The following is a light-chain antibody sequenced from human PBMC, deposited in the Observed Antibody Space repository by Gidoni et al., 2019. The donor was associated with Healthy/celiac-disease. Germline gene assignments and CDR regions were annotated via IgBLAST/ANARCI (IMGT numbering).Light chain of an antibody. CDR1: SSDVGGYNY. CDR2: EVR. J-gene: IGLJ1*01. Sequence: QSALTQPASVSASPGQSITIACTGTSSDVGGYNYVSWYHQHPGKAPKLMIYEVRNRPSGFSNLFSGSKSGNTASLTISGLQAEDEAHYYCSSYTSSSTYVFGTGTKVTVL. CDR3: SSYTSSSTYV. V-gene: IGLV2-14*01.